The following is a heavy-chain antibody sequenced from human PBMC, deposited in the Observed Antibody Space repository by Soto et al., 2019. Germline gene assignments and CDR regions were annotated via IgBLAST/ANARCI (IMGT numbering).Heavy chain of an antibody. D-gene: IGHD7-27*01. CDR3: TRGPSGDKVDF. J-gene: IGHJ4*02. V-gene: IGHV4-30-4*08. Sequence: SFTCTVSGGSVSSADWNWSWIRQTPGKCLEWIGHIYEGGRTYSNPSLMSRATISLDTSKNLFSLNLKSVTAADTAVYYCTRGPSGDKVDFWGQGLLVTVSS. CDR1: GGSVSSADWN. CDR2: IYEGGRT.